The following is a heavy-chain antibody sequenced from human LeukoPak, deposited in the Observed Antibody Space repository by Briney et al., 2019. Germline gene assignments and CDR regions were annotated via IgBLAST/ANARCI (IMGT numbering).Heavy chain of an antibody. Sequence: SETLSLTCSVFGGSISSSGYYWGWIRQPPGKGLEWIGSMYYSGSVFFNPSLRSRISISMDSPKNQFSLKLNSVTAADTAVYYCARRPVSYESGHGDDYWGRGTLVTVSS. V-gene: IGHV4-39*01. CDR1: GGSISSSGYY. J-gene: IGHJ4*02. CDR3: ARRPVSYESGHGDDY. CDR2: MYYSGSV. D-gene: IGHD3-3*01.